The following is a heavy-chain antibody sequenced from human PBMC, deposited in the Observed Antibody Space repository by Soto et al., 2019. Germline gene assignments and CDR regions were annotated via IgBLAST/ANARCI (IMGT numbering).Heavy chain of an antibody. CDR3: AGHRFGQLEESWFDP. J-gene: IGHJ5*02. D-gene: IGHD6-13*01. CDR2: IYYSGST. Sequence: SETLSLTCTVSGGSISSSSYYWGWIRQPPGKGLEWIGSIYYSGSTYYNPSLKSRVTISVETSKKQCSQRLSTVTAEDTAVYYCAGHRFGQLEESWFDPWGQGTLVTVSS. V-gene: IGHV4-39*01. CDR1: GGSISSSSYY.